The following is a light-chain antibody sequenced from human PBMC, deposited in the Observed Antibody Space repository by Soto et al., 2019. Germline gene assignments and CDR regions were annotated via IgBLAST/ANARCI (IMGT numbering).Light chain of an antibody. J-gene: IGLJ1*01. V-gene: IGLV2-14*01. CDR1: SSDVGGHNH. CDR2: EVG. Sequence: SALTQPASVSGSPGQSITLSCTGSSSDVGGHNHVSWYQQHPGKAPKLIVYEVGNRPSGVSNRFSGSKSGNTASLTISGFQAEDEADYYCNSYTSSSTHVFGTGTKLTVL. CDR3: NSYTSSSTHV.